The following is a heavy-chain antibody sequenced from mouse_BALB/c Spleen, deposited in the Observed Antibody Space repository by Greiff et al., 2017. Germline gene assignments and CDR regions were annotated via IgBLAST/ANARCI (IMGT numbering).Heavy chain of an antibody. J-gene: IGHJ2*01. CDR1: GYTFTSYW. Sequence: QVQLQQSGAELAKPGASVKMSCKASGYTFTSYWMHWVKQRPGQGLEWIGYINPSTGYTEYNQKFKDKATLTADKSSSTAYMQLSSLTSEDSAVYYCARGGVLPDYWGQGTTLTVSS. V-gene: IGHV1-7*01. CDR2: INPSTGYT. D-gene: IGHD1-1*01. CDR3: ARGGVLPDY.